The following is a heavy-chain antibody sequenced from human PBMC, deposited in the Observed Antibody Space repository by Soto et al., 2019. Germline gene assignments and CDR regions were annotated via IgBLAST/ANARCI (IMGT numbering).Heavy chain of an antibody. Sequence: PGGSLRLSCAASGFTFDDYAMHWVRQAPGKGLEWVSGISWNSGSIGYADSVKGRFTISRDNAKNSLYLQMNSLRAEDTALYYCAKDTMGSGYMYYFDYWGQGTLVTVSS. V-gene: IGHV3-9*01. CDR2: ISWNSGSI. D-gene: IGHD3-22*01. J-gene: IGHJ4*02. CDR3: AKDTMGSGYMYYFDY. CDR1: GFTFDDYA.